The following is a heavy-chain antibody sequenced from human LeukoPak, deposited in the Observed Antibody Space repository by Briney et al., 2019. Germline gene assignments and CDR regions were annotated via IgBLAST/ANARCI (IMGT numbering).Heavy chain of an antibody. Sequence: ASVKVSCKASGGTFSSYAISWVRQAPGQGLEWMGWINPNSGGTNYAQKFQGWVTISVDTSKNQFSLKLSSVTAADTAVYYCVRDRELAYWGQGILVTVSS. CDR3: VRDRELAY. CDR2: INPNSGGT. J-gene: IGHJ4*02. CDR1: GGTFSSYA. D-gene: IGHD1-1*01. V-gene: IGHV1-2*04.